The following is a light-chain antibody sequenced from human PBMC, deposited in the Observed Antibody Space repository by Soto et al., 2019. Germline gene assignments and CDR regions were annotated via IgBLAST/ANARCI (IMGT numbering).Light chain of an antibody. CDR2: EAS. V-gene: IGLV2-14*02. J-gene: IGLJ1*01. CDR3: SSYANINTRACV. Sequence: QSALTQPASVSESPGQSITISCTGTSSDVGSHNLVSWYQQYSDKAPKLIIFEASKRPSGVSNRFSGSKSGNTASLTISGLQAEDEAEYYCSSYANINTRACVFGTGTKLTVL. CDR1: SSDVGSHNL.